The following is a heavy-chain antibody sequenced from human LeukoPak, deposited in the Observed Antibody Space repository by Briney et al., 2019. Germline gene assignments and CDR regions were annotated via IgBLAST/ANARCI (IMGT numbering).Heavy chain of an antibody. CDR1: RFTFSSPT. CDR3: AVARGLTDPLDF. Sequence: ASVKVSCKASRFTFSSPTVQWVRQARGQRLEWIGWIVVGSGYTNYAQKFQERVTFTGDMSTGTVYMELSSLRSGDTAVYYCAVARGLTDPLDFWGQGTLVTVSS. V-gene: IGHV1-58*01. CDR2: IVVGSGYT. J-gene: IGHJ4*02. D-gene: IGHD3-10*01.